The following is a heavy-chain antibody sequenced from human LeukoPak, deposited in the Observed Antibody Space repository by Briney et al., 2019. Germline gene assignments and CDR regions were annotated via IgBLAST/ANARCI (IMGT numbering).Heavy chain of an antibody. D-gene: IGHD6-13*01. CDR2: INHSGST. CDR1: GGSFSGYY. V-gene: IGHV4-34*01. J-gene: IGHJ5*02. Sequence: SETLSLTCAVYGGSFSGYYWSWIRQPPGKGLEWIGEINHSGSTNYNPSLKSRVTISVDTSKNQFSPKLSSVTAADTAVYYCARDGSTIAAAGTVPSFNWFDPWGQGTLVTVSS. CDR3: ARDGSTIAAAGTVPSFNWFDP.